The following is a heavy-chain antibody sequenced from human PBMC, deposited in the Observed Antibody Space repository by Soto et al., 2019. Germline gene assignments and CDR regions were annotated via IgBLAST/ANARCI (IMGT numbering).Heavy chain of an antibody. D-gene: IGHD3-3*01. Sequence: GASVKVSCKASGYTFTSYGISWVRQAPGQGLEWMGWISAYNGSTNYAQKLQGRVTMTTDTSTSTAYMELRSLRSDDTAVYYCARDKTIFGVVYGMDVWAKGPRSPSP. V-gene: IGHV1-18*01. CDR3: ARDKTIFGVVYGMDV. CDR1: GYTFTSYG. CDR2: ISAYNGST. J-gene: IGHJ6*02.